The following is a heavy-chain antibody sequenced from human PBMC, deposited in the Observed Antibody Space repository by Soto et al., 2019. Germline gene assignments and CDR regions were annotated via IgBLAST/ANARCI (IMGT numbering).Heavy chain of an antibody. V-gene: IGHV3-7*05. J-gene: IGHJ4*02. CDR1: GFTISSYW. Sequence: EVQLVESGGGLVQPGGSLRFSCAASGFTISSYWMSWVRQAPGKGLEWVASINEDGSEQHYVDPVRGRFTVSRDNAKSSLYLQMNSLRVEDTAVYYCAREVSGYYFDYWGQGALVTVSS. CDR2: INEDGSEQ. D-gene: IGHD3-3*01. CDR3: AREVSGYYFDY.